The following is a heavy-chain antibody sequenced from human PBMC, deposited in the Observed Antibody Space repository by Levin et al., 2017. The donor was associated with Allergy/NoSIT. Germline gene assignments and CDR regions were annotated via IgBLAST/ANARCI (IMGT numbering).Heavy chain of an antibody. J-gene: IGHJ4*02. CDR1: GGSISSGGYS. D-gene: IGHD3-22*01. CDR2: IHHSGST. Sequence: LRLSCAVSGGSISSGGYSWSWIRQPPGKGLEWIGYIHHSGSTYYNPSLKSRVTISVDRSKNQFSLKLSSVTAADTAVYYCARVNYDSRGYYYFDYWGQGTLVTVSS. CDR3: ARVNYDSRGYYYFDY. V-gene: IGHV4-30-2*01.